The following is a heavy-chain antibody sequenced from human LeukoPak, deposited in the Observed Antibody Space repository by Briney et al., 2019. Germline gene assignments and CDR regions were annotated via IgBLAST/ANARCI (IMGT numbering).Heavy chain of an antibody. CDR1: GFTFSGSA. V-gene: IGHV3-73*01. CDR3: TVVATSSSDY. CDR2: IRSKANSYAT. Sequence: GGSLRLSCAASGFTFSGSAMHWVRQASGKGLEWVGRIRSKANSYATAYAASVKGRFTISRDDSKNTAYLRMNSLKTEDTAVYYCTVVATSSSDYWGQGTLVTVSS. J-gene: IGHJ4*02. D-gene: IGHD5-12*01.